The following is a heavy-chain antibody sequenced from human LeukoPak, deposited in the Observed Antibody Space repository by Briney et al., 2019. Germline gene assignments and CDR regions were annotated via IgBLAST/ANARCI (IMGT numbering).Heavy chain of an antibody. D-gene: IGHD5-18*01. V-gene: IGHV3-7*01. CDR3: ARHLSGVTGYTYGRGIDY. J-gene: IGHJ4*02. CDR1: GFTFSGYW. Sequence: GGSLRLSCAASGFTFSGYWMSWVRQAPGKGLEGVANRKKDGSEKYYVDSVKGRLTISRDNAKPSLYLQIISLRAEDTAVYYCARHLSGVTGYTYGRGIDYWGQGTLVTVSS. CDR2: RKKDGSEK.